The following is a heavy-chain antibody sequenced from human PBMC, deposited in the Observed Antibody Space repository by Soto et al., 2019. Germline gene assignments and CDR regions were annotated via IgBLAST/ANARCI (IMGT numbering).Heavy chain of an antibody. Sequence: QVQLVQSGAEVKKPGSSVKVSCKASGGTFSSYAISWVRQAPGHGLECMGGIIPIFGTANYAQKFQGRVTITADESTSTAYMELSSLRSEDTAVYYCARGGVIAVAGTNNWFDPWGQGTLVTVSS. J-gene: IGHJ5*02. D-gene: IGHD6-19*01. V-gene: IGHV1-69*01. CDR3: ARGGVIAVAGTNNWFDP. CDR1: GGTFSSYA. CDR2: IIPIFGTA.